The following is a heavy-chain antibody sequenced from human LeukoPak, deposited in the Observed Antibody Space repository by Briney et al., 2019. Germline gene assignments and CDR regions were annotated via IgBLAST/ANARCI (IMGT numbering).Heavy chain of an antibody. V-gene: IGHV4-59*01. CDR2: IYYSGST. CDR1: GGSISSYY. CDR3: ARFTTYNYDGRTYSSPYYFDY. J-gene: IGHJ4*02. Sequence: SETLSLTCTVSGGSISSYYWSWIRQPPGKGLEWIGYIYYSGSTNYNPSLKSRVTISVGTSKNQFSLKLSSVTAADTAVYYCARFTTYNYDGRTYSSPYYFDYWGQGTLVTVSS. D-gene: IGHD3-22*01.